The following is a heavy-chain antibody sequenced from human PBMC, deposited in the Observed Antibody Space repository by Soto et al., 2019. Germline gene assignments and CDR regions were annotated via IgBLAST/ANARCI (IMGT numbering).Heavy chain of an antibody. CDR3: AKRPLTAAGFDY. CDR1: GFTFSNYA. Sequence: EVQLLESGGGLVQPGGSLRLSCAASGFTFSNYAITWVRQAPGKGLEWVSVITRSGGGTYFVDSVKGRFTISRDNSKNTVYLLMNSLRAEDTAVYYCAKRPLTAAGFDYWGQGTLVTVSS. D-gene: IGHD6-13*01. V-gene: IGHV3-23*01. J-gene: IGHJ4*02. CDR2: ITRSGGGT.